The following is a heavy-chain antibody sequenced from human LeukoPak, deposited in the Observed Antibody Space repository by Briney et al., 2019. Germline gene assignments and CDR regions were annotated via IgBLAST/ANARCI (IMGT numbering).Heavy chain of an antibody. V-gene: IGHV1-2*02. CDR1: GYTFTGYY. CDR2: INPNSGGT. CDR3: ARGDYYDNSDYFYY. D-gene: IGHD3-22*01. Sequence: ASVKVSCKASGYTFTGYYIHWVRQAPGQGLEWMGWINPNSGGTNYAQKFQGRVTMTSDTSISTAYMELSRLRSDDTAVYYCARGDYYDNSDYFYYWGQGTLVTVSS. J-gene: IGHJ4*02.